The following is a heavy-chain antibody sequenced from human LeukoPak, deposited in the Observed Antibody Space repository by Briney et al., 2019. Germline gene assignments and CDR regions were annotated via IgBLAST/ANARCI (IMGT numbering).Heavy chain of an antibody. D-gene: IGHD4-23*01. V-gene: IGHV3-43*01. CDR1: GFIFDVYT. J-gene: IGHJ4*02. Sequence: GGSLRLSCAASGFIFDVYTMYWVRQAPGKGLECVSLISWDSGRTHYADSVKGRFTISRDNSKSSLYLQMNSLRTEDTALYYCVGGGNVDYWGLGTLVTVSS. CDR3: VGGGNVDY. CDR2: ISWDSGRT.